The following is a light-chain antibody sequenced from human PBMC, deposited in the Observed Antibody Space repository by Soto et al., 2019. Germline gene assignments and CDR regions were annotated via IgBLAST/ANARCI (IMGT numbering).Light chain of an antibody. Sequence: QSARTQPASVSGSPGQSITSSCTGTSSDIGAYNYVSWFQQHPGKAPKLVIHEVSNRPSGVSNRFSGSKSGDTASLTISGLQADDEADYYCSSYTSSSTLDWVFGGATKLTVL. CDR2: EVS. J-gene: IGLJ3*02. CDR3: SSYTSSSTLDWV. CDR1: SSDIGAYNY. V-gene: IGLV2-14*01.